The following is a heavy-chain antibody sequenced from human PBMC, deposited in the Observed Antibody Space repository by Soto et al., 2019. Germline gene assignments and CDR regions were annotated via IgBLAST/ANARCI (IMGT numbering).Heavy chain of an antibody. CDR3: AIIMTHSDSFDI. V-gene: IGHV1-2*04. CDR2: INSNSGAT. D-gene: IGHD3-16*01. CDR1: GYSFAGFY. Sequence: ASVKVSCKASGYSFAGFYIHWMRQAPGQGLEWVGSINSNSGATTYAQKFQDSVAMTRDTSVSTAYMDLNRLTSDDTAIYYCAIIMTHSDSFDIWGQGXMVTVSS. J-gene: IGHJ3*02.